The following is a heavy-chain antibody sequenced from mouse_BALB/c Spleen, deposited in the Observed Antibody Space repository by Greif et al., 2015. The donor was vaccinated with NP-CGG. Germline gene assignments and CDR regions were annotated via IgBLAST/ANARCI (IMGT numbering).Heavy chain of an antibody. Sequence: VKPMESGAELAKPGASVKMSCKASGYTFTSYWMHWVKQRPGQGLEWIGYINPSTGYTEYNQKFKDKATLTADKSSSTAYMQLSSLTSEDSAVYYCARKYGNYFDYWGQGTTLTVSS. CDR3: ARKYGNYFDY. V-gene: IGHV1-7*01. J-gene: IGHJ2*01. D-gene: IGHD2-10*02. CDR1: GYTFTSYW. CDR2: INPSTGYT.